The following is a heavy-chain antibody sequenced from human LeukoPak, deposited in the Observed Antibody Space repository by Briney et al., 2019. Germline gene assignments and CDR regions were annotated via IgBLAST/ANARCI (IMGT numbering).Heavy chain of an antibody. J-gene: IGHJ6*03. Sequence: GGSLRLSCAASGFTFSSYAMSWVRQAPGKGLEWVSAISGSGGSTYYADSVKGRFTISRDNSKNTLYLQMNSLRAEDTAVYYCVKFQGGMIVGRYYYYMDVWGKGTTVTISS. CDR2: ISGSGGST. CDR1: GFTFSSYA. D-gene: IGHD3-22*01. V-gene: IGHV3-23*01. CDR3: VKFQGGMIVGRYYYYMDV.